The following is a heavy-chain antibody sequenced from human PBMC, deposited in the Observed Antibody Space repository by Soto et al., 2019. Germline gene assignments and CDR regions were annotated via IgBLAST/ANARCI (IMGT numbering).Heavy chain of an antibody. CDR2: ISASSGAT. D-gene: IGHD6-13*01. V-gene: IGHV3-23*01. CDR3: AKEEYSSSLYFFDD. Sequence: EVQLLESGGALVQPGGSLRLSCAASGFSFSSYAMSWVRQSPDKGLEWVSTISASSGATYYADSVEGRFTISRDNSKNTLYLQMSSLRAEDTAIYYCAKEEYSSSLYFFDDWGQGTLVTVSS. J-gene: IGHJ4*02. CDR1: GFSFSSYA.